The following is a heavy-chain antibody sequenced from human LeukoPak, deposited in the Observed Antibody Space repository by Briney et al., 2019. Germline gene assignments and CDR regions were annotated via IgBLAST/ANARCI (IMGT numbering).Heavy chain of an antibody. CDR2: IYYSGST. Sequence: ASETQSLTCTVSGGSISSSSYYWGWIRQPPGKGLEWIGSIYYSGSTYYNPSLKSRVTISVDTSKNQFSLKLSSATAADTAVYYCARGGDYWGQGTLVTVSS. CDR3: ARGGDY. J-gene: IGHJ4*02. CDR1: GGSISSSSYY. V-gene: IGHV4-39*07.